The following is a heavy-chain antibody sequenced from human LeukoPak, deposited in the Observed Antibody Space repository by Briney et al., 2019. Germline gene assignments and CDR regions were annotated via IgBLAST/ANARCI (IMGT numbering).Heavy chain of an antibody. CDR2: ISYDGSNK. CDR1: GFTFSSYA. V-gene: IGHV3-30-3*01. CDR3: ARDHMGGDSSGYYWQGFFDY. Sequence: GGSLRLSCAASGFTFSSYAMHWVRQAPGKGLEWVAVISYDGSNKYYADSVKGRFTISRDNSKNTLYLQMNSLRAEDTAVYYCARDHMGGDSSGYYWQGFFDYWGQGTLVTVSP. D-gene: IGHD3-22*01. J-gene: IGHJ4*02.